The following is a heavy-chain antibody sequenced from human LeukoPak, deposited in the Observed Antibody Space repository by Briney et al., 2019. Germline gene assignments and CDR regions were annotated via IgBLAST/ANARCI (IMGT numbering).Heavy chain of an antibody. Sequence: PRGSLRLSCAVSGLSFSNYCMHWVRQAPGKGLVWVARTNLHGTTVDYADSVKGRFTISRDNAKNTLFLQMNSVRAEDTAVYYCASGYTYVRLGDHWGQGTLVTVSS. J-gene: IGHJ4*02. V-gene: IGHV3-74*01. CDR2: TNLHGTTV. D-gene: IGHD5-18*01. CDR1: GLSFSNYC. CDR3: ASGYTYVRLGDH.